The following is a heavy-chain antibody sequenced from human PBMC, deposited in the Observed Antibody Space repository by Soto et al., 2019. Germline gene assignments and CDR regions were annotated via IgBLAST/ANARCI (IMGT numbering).Heavy chain of an antibody. J-gene: IGHJ4*02. V-gene: IGHV4-31*03. CDR1: DDSLSIGGHY. CDR3: ARVDHRGYFAILTDY. CDR2: IYDSVNT. Sequence: SETLALTCTFSDDSLSIGGHYWSWIRQHPGKGLEWIGHIYDSVNTYYSPSLRSRVTISADMSKNQFSLNLRSVTAADTAVYYCARVDHRGYFAILTDYWGQGTLVTVSS. D-gene: IGHD3-9*01.